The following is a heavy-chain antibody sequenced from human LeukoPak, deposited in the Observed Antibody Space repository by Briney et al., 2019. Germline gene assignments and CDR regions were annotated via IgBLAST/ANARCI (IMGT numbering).Heavy chain of an antibody. CDR3: ARNGYCSSTSCRPSKYYYYGMDV. D-gene: IGHD2-2*03. J-gene: IGHJ6*02. CDR2: ISAYNGNT. V-gene: IGHV1-18*01. Sequence: ASVKVSCKASGYTFTSDGISWVRQAPGQGLEWMGWISAYNGNTNYAQKLQGRVTMTTDTSTSTAYMELRSLRSDDTAVYYCARNGYCSSTSCRPSKYYYYGMDVWGQGTTVTVSS. CDR1: GYTFTSDG.